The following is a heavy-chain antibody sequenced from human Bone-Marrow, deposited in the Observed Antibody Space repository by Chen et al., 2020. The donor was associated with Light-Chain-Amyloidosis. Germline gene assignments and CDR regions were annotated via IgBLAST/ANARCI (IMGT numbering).Heavy chain of an antibody. V-gene: IGHV3-21*02. CDR1: VFTFGRHS. CDR3: VREVYDYNYGASYYNYSMDV. J-gene: IGHJ6*02. CDR2: ISTSSSYI. D-gene: IGHD5-18*01. Sequence: EVQLVASGGGLVKPGGSLRLPRAASVFTFGRHSMHWLRQAPGKGLEWVSSISTSSSYIHYADSMKGRFTISRDNAKNALCLQMNSLRAEDTAVYYCVREVYDYNYGASYYNYSMDVWGQGTTVTVSS.